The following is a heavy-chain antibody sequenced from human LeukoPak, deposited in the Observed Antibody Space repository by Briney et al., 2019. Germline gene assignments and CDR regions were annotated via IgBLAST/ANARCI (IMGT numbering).Heavy chain of an antibody. D-gene: IGHD6-13*01. J-gene: IGHJ6*03. CDR1: GFTFSSYA. CDR3: AREGFSRGYYYYYYMDV. CDR2: IRYDGSNK. V-gene: IGHV3-30*02. Sequence: QPGRSLRLSCAASGFTFSSYAMHWVRQTPGKGLEWVAFIRYDGSNKIYADSVKGRFTISRDNSYNTVYLQMTGLRAEDTAVYYCAREGFSRGYYYYYYMDVWGKGTTVTVSS.